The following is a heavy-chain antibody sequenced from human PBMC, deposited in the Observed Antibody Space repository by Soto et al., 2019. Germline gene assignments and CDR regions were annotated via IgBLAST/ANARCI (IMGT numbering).Heavy chain of an antibody. Sequence: PGGSLRLSCAASGFTFGDYYMSWIRQAPGKGLEWVSGISGGTGTTYYADSVKGRFTISRDNSKNTVYLQMNSLRAEDTALYYCATVLSAAFDIWGQGTMVTVSS. CDR2: ISGGTGTT. V-gene: IGHV3-23*01. CDR3: ATVLSAAFDI. CDR1: GFTFGDYY. J-gene: IGHJ3*02.